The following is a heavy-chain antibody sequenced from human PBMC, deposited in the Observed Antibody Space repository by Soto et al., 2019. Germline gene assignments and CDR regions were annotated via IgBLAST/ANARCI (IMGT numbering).Heavy chain of an antibody. CDR2: ITPMFGRP. CDR1: GGTFTNYA. V-gene: IGHV1-69*01. CDR3: AREVRVLTPVFGH. D-gene: IGHD2-2*01. J-gene: IGHJ4*02. Sequence: QAQLVQSGAEVRKPGSSVKVSCKASGGTFTNYAINWVRQAPGQGLEWMGDITPMFGRPNYAQKFQGRITITADDSTSTTYMELSSLRSEDTALYFCAREVRVLTPVFGHWGQGTLVTVSS.